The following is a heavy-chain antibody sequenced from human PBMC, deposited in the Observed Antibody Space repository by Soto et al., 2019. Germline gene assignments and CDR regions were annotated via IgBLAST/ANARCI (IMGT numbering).Heavy chain of an antibody. CDR2: INAGNGNT. D-gene: IGHD6-19*01. V-gene: IGHV1-3*01. J-gene: IGHJ6*02. Sequence: ASVKVSCKASGYTFTSYAMHWVRQAPGQRLEWMGWINAGNGNTKYSQKFQGRVTITRDTSASTAYMELSSLRSEDTAVYYCARVAVAAPYYYGMDVWGQGTTVTVSS. CDR3: ARVAVAAPYYYGMDV. CDR1: GYTFTSYA.